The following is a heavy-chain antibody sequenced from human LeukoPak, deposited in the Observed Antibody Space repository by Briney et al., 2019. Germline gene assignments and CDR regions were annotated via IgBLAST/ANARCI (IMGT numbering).Heavy chain of an antibody. CDR1: GGSISSSSYY. V-gene: IGHV4-39*01. CDR2: IYYSGST. Sequence: SETLSLTCTVSGGSISSSSYYWGWTRQPPGKGLEWIGGIYYSGSTYYNPSLKSRVTISVDTSKNQFSLKLSSVTAADTAVYYCARLDILTGYYFDYWGQGTLVTVSS. CDR3: ARLDILTGYYFDY. J-gene: IGHJ4*02. D-gene: IGHD3-9*01.